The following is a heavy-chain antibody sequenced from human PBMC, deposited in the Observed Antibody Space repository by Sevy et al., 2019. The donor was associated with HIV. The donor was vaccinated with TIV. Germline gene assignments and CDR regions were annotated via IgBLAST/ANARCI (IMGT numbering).Heavy chain of an antibody. CDR2: INSDGSST. Sequence: GGSLRLSCAASGFTFSSYWMHWVRQAPGKGLVWVSRINSDGSSTSYADSVKGRFTISRDNAKNTLYLKMNSLRAEDTAVYYCARGGNYYGSGSYYGAGRNWFDPWGQGTLVTVSS. J-gene: IGHJ5*02. CDR3: ARGGNYYGSGSYYGAGRNWFDP. V-gene: IGHV3-74*01. D-gene: IGHD3-10*01. CDR1: GFTFSSYW.